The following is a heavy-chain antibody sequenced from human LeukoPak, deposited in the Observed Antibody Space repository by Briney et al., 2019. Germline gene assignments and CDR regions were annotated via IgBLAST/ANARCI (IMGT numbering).Heavy chain of an antibody. CDR3: AKYSSGSFYYYMDV. V-gene: IGHV3-20*01. CDR1: GFTFDDYG. Sequence: TGGSLRLSCAASGFTFDDYGMSWARQAPGKGMEGVSGINWNGGSTGYADSVKGRFTISRDKAKNSLYLQMNSLRAEDTALYHCAKYSSGSFYYYMDVWGKGTTVTVSS. D-gene: IGHD6-19*01. CDR2: INWNGGST. J-gene: IGHJ6*03.